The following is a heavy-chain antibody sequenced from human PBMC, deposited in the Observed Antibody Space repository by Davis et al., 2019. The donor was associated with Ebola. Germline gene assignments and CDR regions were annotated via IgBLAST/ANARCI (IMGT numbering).Heavy chain of an antibody. D-gene: IGHD3-10*01. V-gene: IGHV4-30-2*01. CDR1: GGTIRSDGYA. Sequence: SETLSLTCAVSGGTIRSDGYAWSWIRQPPGKGLEWIGYIYHSGITYYNPSLKSRVTLSVDRSKSQFSLTLSSVTAADTAVYYCARGGVITPNWFDPWGQGTLVIVSS. CDR2: IYHSGIT. J-gene: IGHJ5*02. CDR3: ARGGVITPNWFDP.